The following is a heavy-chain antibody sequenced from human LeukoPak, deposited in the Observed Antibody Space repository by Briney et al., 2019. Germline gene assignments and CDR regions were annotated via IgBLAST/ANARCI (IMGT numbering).Heavy chain of an antibody. CDR2: IYPGDSDT. V-gene: IGHV5-51*01. J-gene: IGHJ5*02. CDR1: GYSFTSYW. CDR3: ARQYYYDSSGYPYNWFDP. D-gene: IGHD3-22*01. Sequence: GESLKISCKGSGYSFTSYWIGWVRQMPGKGLEWMGIIYPGDSDTRYSPSFQGQVTISADKSISTAYLQWSSLKALDTAMYYCARQYYYDSSGYPYNWFDPWGQGTLVTVSS.